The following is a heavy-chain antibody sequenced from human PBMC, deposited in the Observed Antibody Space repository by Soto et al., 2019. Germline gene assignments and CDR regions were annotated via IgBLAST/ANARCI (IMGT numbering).Heavy chain of an antibody. CDR2: IIPIHGKT. Sequence: ASVKVSCKASGGTFSSYTISWVRQAPGQGLEWMGWIIPIHGKTNYAQKFQGRVTMTTDTSTSTAYMELRSLRSDDTAVYYCAKSSGYDPPKRFDYWGQGTLVTVSS. CDR3: AKSSGYDPPKRFDY. V-gene: IGHV1-69*02. CDR1: GGTFSSYT. J-gene: IGHJ4*02. D-gene: IGHD5-12*01.